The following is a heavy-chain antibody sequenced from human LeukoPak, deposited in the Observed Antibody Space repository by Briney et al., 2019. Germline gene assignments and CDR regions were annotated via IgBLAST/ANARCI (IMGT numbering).Heavy chain of an antibody. CDR3: ARGKAGYSYARNWFDP. D-gene: IGHD5-18*01. V-gene: IGHV4-39*07. J-gene: IGHJ5*02. CDR2: IYYSGST. Sequence: SETLSLTCTVSGGSISSSSYYWGWIRQPPGKGLEWIGSIYYSGSTNYNPSLKSRVTISVDTSKNQFSLKLSSVTAADTAVYYCARGKAGYSYARNWFDPWGQGTLVTVSS. CDR1: GGSISSSSYY.